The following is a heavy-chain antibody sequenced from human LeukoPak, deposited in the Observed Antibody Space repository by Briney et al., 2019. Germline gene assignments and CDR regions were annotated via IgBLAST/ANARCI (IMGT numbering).Heavy chain of an antibody. D-gene: IGHD3-16*01. Sequence: AESLKISCNASGYSFTNYWIGWVRQLPGRGLEWMGIIYPGGSDITYSPSFQGQVTISADKSISTAYLQWSSLKAADTAMYYCARLGYDYYYMDVWGKGTTVTASS. CDR1: GYSFTNYW. CDR2: IYPGGSDI. J-gene: IGHJ6*03. CDR3: ARLGYDYYYMDV. V-gene: IGHV5-51*01.